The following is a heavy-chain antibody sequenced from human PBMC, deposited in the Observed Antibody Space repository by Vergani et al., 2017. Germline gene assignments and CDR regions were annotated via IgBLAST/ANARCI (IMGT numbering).Heavy chain of an antibody. D-gene: IGHD3-10*02. CDR1: GFTFEDYA. V-gene: IGHV3-9*01. Sequence: EVQLVESGGGLVQPGRSLRLSCAASGFTFEDYAMHWVRQAPGKGLEWVSGINWNSGTIDYADSVKGRFTISRDNAKNSLYLQMNSLRDDDSAVYYCTKAGQYVSDNFHDSWGQGAMVTVAS. CDR3: TKAGQYVSDNFHDS. J-gene: IGHJ1*01. CDR2: INWNSGTI.